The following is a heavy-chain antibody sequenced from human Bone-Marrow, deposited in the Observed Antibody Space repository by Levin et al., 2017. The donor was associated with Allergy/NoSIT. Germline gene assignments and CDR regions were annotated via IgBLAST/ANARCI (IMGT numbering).Heavy chain of an antibody. CDR1: GASVSSSRHY. D-gene: IGHD3-16*02. V-gene: IGHV4-39*01. Sequence: SETLSLTCTVSGASVSSSRHYWGWVRQPPGKGLQWIATVYYSGTTDYNPSLKSRVATSLDTSKNQFSLRLTSVTAANTAVYYCARLADYVWGSYRTDFDYWGQGTLVTVSS. CDR3: ARLADYVWGSYRTDFDY. J-gene: IGHJ4*02. CDR2: VYYSGTT.